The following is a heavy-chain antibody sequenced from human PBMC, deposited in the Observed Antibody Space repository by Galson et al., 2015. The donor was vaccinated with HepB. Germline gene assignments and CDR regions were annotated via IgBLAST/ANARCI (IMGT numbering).Heavy chain of an antibody. CDR1: GFTFSSYG. CDR3: ARESYGDYTEADLSPYYFDY. CDR2: IWYDGSNK. V-gene: IGHV3-33*01. J-gene: IGHJ4*02. D-gene: IGHD4-17*01. Sequence: SLRLSCAASGFTFSSYGMHWVRQAPGKGLEWVAVIWYDGSNKYYADSVKGRFTISRDNSKNTLYPQMNSLRAEDTAVYYCARESYGDYTEADLSPYYFDYWGQRTLVTVSS.